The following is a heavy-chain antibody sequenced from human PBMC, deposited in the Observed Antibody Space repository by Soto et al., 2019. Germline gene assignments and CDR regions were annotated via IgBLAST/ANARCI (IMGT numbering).Heavy chain of an antibody. J-gene: IGHJ4*02. V-gene: IGHV4-59*01. CDR1: GGSISSYY. CDR3: ARGSGRFDFDY. D-gene: IGHD3-10*01. CDR2: IYYSGST. Sequence: PSETLSLTCTVSGGSISSYYWSWIRQPPGKGLEWIGYIYYSGSTNYNPSLKSRVTISVDTSKNQFSLKLSSVTAADTAVYYCARGSGRFDFDYWGQGTLVTVSS.